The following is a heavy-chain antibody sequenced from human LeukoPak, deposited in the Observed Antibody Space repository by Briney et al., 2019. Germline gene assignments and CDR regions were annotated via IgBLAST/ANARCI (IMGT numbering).Heavy chain of an antibody. CDR3: ARDRRDGSTSSGFDY. CDR2: IWYDGSNK. CDR1: GFTFSSYG. V-gene: IGHV3-33*01. D-gene: IGHD2-2*01. J-gene: IGHJ4*02. Sequence: GGSLRLSCAASGFTFSSYGMHWVRQAPGKGLEWVAVIWYDGSNKYYADSVKGRFTISRDNSKNTLYLQMNSLRAEDTAVYYCARDRRDGSTSSGFDYWGQGTLVTVSS.